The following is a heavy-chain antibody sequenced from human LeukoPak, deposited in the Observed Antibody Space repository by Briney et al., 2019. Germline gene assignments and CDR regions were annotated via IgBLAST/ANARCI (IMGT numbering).Heavy chain of an antibody. CDR1: GFTFSSYA. CDR3: AKDLPEWLVRVHYFDY. Sequence: GGSLRLSCAVSGFTFSSYAMSWVRQAPGKGLEWVSAISGSGGSTYYADSVKGRFTISRDNSKNTLYLQMNSLGAEDTAVYYCAKDLPEWLVRVHYFDYWGQGTQVAVSS. D-gene: IGHD6-19*01. J-gene: IGHJ4*02. CDR2: ISGSGGST. V-gene: IGHV3-23*01.